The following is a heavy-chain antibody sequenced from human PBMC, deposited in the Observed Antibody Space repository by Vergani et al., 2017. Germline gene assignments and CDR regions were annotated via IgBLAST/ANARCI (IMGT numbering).Heavy chain of an antibody. CDR1: GGSISSGGYY. V-gene: IGHV4-31*03. D-gene: IGHD3-3*01. Sequence: QVQLQESGPGLVKPSQTLSLTCTVSGGSISSGGYYWSWIRQHPGKGLEWIGYIYYSGSTYYNPSLKSRVTISVDTSKNQFSLKLSSVTAAGTAVYYFGRVDYDFWMGGFDPWGQGTLVTVSS. CDR3: GRVDYDFWMGGFDP. J-gene: IGHJ5*02. CDR2: IYYSGST.